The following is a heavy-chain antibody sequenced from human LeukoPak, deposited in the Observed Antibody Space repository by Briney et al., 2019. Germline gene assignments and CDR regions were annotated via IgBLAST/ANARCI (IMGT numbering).Heavy chain of an antibody. Sequence: PSETLSLTCAVYGGSFSGYYWSWVRQAPGKGLEWVSVIYSGGSTYYADSVKGRFTISRDNSKNTLYLQMNSLRAEDTAVYYCARSKGRSSHYYYYGMDVWGQGTTVTVSS. D-gene: IGHD6-6*01. CDR2: IYSGGST. V-gene: IGHV3-53*01. CDR3: ARSKGRSSHYYYYGMDV. J-gene: IGHJ6*02. CDR1: GGSFSGYY.